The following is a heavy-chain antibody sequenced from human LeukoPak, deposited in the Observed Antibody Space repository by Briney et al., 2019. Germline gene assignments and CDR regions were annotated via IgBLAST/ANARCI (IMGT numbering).Heavy chain of an antibody. CDR2: ISGGTT. D-gene: IGHD6-19*01. CDR3: SRGSGWLSVY. V-gene: IGHV3-49*03. CDR1: GFTFGDYL. Sequence: HPGRSLRLSCTASGFTFGDYLMSWFRQAPGNGLEWIGFISGGTTEYAASVKGRFTISRDDSTSIAYLQMNSLTTEDTAVYYCSRGSGWLSVYWGQGTLVTVSS. J-gene: IGHJ4*02.